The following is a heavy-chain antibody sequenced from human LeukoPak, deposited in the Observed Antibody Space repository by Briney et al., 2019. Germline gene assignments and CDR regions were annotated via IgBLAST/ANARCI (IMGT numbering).Heavy chain of an antibody. V-gene: IGHV4-59*01. CDR1: GGSIGSYY. CDR2: IYYSGST. D-gene: IGHD6-19*01. CDR3: ARVRSSGWYPFDY. J-gene: IGHJ4*02. Sequence: SETLSLTCTVSGGSIGSYYWSWIRQPPGKGLEWIGYIYYSGSTNYNPSLKSRVTISVDTSKNQFSLKLSSVTAADTAVYYCARVRSSGWYPFDYWGQGTLVTVSS.